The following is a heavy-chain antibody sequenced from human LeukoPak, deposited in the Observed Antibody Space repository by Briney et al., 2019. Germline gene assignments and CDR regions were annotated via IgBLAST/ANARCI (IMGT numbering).Heavy chain of an antibody. J-gene: IGHJ4*02. Sequence: SETLSLTCTVSGGSISSGRYDWGWIRQPGGKGLEWIGRIYTSGSTNYNRSLKSRFTISVDTPKHQFSLKLSSVTAADTAVYYCATAFFGYSSSAVGDWGQGTLVTVSS. CDR3: ATAFFGYSSSAVGD. D-gene: IGHD6-6*01. CDR2: IYTSGST. V-gene: IGHV4-61*02. CDR1: GGSISSGRYD.